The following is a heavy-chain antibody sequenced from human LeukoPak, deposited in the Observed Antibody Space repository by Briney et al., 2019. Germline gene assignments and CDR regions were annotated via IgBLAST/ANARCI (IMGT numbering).Heavy chain of an antibody. D-gene: IGHD3-10*01. Sequence: GGSVRHSCAASGFTVSSNYMSWVRQTPGKGLEWVSVIYSGGSTYYADSVKGRVTISRDNSKNTLYLQMNSLRAEDTAVYYCARIYYGSGSYYTYNWFDPWGQGTLVTVSS. CDR3: ARIYYGSGSYYTYNWFDP. J-gene: IGHJ5*02. V-gene: IGHV3-53*01. CDR1: GFTVSSNY. CDR2: IYSGGST.